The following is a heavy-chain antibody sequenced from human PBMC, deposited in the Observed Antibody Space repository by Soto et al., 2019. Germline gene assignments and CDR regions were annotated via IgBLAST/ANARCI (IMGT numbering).Heavy chain of an antibody. J-gene: IGHJ6*02. CDR1: GGSFSGYY. D-gene: IGHD3-10*01. CDR3: ARGLRRRSGYYGSGSLRASYYYYGMDV. CDR2: INHSGST. Sequence: SETLSLTCAVYGGSFSGYYWSWIRQPPGKGLEWIGEINHSGSTNYNPSLKSRVTISVDTSKNQFSLKLSSVTAADTAVYYCARGLRRRSGYYGSGSLRASYYYYGMDVWGQGTTVTVSS. V-gene: IGHV4-34*01.